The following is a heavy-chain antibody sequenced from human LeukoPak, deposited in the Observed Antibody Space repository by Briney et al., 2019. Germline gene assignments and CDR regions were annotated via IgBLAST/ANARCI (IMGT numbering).Heavy chain of an antibody. V-gene: IGHV3-7*01. J-gene: IGHJ5*01. CDR1: GFIFSDSY. CDR2: IKTDGSEK. Sequence: GGSQSLSCAASGFIFSDSYMSWVRQAPGKGLEWVATIKTDGSEKFHVDSVSGRFTISRDNTKDSLFLQMNSLRVDDTAVYYCVRGGTYWTVSWGQGTLVTVSS. CDR3: VRGGTYWTVS.